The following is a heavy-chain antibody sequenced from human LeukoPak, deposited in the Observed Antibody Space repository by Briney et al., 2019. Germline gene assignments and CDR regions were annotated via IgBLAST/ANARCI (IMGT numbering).Heavy chain of an antibody. CDR3: ARHPHTPYCRGTSCYRGLDY. D-gene: IGHD2-2*01. CDR2: IIHNGST. Sequence: PSETLSLTCTVSGGSISTSNYYWGWIRQPPGKGLEWIGEIIHNGSTNYNPSLKSRVTISVDTSKNQFSLKLNSVTAADTAVYYCARHPHTPYCRGTSCYRGLDYWGQGTLLTVSS. CDR1: GGSISTSNYY. V-gene: IGHV4-39*01. J-gene: IGHJ4*02.